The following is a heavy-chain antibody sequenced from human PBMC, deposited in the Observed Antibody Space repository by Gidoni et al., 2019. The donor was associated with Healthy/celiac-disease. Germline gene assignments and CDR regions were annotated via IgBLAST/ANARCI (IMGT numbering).Heavy chain of an antibody. CDR2: FSVSGGST. V-gene: IGHV3-23*01. CDR1: GCTFSSYA. J-gene: IGHJ4*02. D-gene: IGHD6-19*01. Sequence: EVQLLESGGGLVQPGGSLRRSWAASGCTFSSYAMSWVRQAPGKGLEWVSAFSVSGGSTYYADSVKGRFTISRDNSKNTLYLQMNSLRAEDTAVYYCAKDGVSSGPWDYWGQGTLVTVSS. CDR3: AKDGVSSGPWDY.